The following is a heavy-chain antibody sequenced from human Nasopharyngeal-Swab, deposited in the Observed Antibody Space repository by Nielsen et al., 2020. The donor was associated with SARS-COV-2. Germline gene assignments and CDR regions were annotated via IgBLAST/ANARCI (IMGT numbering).Heavy chain of an antibody. V-gene: IGHV3-30*03. J-gene: IGHJ4*02. CDR2: VSYDGTNR. CDR1: GFTFSSYA. D-gene: IGHD4-17*01. Sequence: GESLKISCAASGFTFSSYAMSWVRQAPGKGLEWVAVVSYDGTNRNYADSVKGRFTISRDNAKNSLYLQMNSLRAEDTAVYYCARRASYGDYVDYWGQGTLVTVSS. CDR3: ARRASYGDYVDY.